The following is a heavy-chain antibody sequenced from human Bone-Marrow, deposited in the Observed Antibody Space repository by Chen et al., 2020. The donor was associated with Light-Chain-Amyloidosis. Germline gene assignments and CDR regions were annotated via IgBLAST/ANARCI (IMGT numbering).Heavy chain of an antibody. D-gene: IGHD5-18*01. Sequence: EVHLVESGGGLIQPGGSLRLSCAASGFTVSSNYMSWVRQAPGKGLEWVSVIYSGGSTYYADSVKGRFTISRDNSKNTLYLQMNSLRAEDTAVYYCARPDTAMVTGYYYYGMDVWGQGTTVTVSS. V-gene: IGHV3-53*01. CDR3: ARPDTAMVTGYYYYGMDV. CDR2: IYSGGST. J-gene: IGHJ6*02. CDR1: GFTVSSNY.